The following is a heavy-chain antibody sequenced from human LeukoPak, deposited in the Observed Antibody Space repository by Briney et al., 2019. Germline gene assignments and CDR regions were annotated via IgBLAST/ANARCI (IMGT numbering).Heavy chain of an antibody. CDR2: ISSSGSTI. CDR1: GFTFSSYE. CDR3: ARDARGYGINYYYYYGMDV. D-gene: IGHD5-18*01. J-gene: IGHJ6*02. Sequence: GGSLRLSCAASGFTFSSYEMNWVRQAPGKGLEWVSYISSSGSTIYYADSVRGRFTISRDNAKNSLYRQMNSLRAEDTAVYYCARDARGYGINYYYYYGMDVWGQGTTVTVSS. V-gene: IGHV3-48*03.